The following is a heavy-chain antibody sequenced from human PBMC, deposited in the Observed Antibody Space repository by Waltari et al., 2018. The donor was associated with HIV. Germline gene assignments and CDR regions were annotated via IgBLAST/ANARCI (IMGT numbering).Heavy chain of an antibody. CDR1: GGSLNSSCYY. CDR3: AGQLAREEAAGGTNDAFDI. V-gene: IGHV4-39*01. Sequence: QLQLQESRPGLVKPSETLSLTCTVSGGSLNSSCYYLGWLRQPPGKGLEWSGSIYYRGNTYDNPSTKNRVTIDGDTAKDQFSRKLSSVTAADTAVDDGAGQLAREEAAGGTNDAFDIWGQGTMVTVSS. D-gene: IGHD6-13*01. J-gene: IGHJ3*02. CDR2: IYYRGNT.